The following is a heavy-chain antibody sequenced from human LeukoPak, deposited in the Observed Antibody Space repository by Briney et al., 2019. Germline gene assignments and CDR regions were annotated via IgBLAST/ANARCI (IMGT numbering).Heavy chain of an antibody. J-gene: IGHJ4*02. V-gene: IGHV3-7*01. CDR1: GFTFSSYW. Sequence: GGSLRLSCAASGFTFSSYWMSWVRQAPGKGLEWVANIKQDGSEKYYVDSVKGRFTISRDNAKNSLYLQMNSLRAEDTAVYYCARDGQDFWSGYYDYWGQGTLVTVSS. D-gene: IGHD3-3*01. CDR2: IKQDGSEK. CDR3: ARDGQDFWSGYYDY.